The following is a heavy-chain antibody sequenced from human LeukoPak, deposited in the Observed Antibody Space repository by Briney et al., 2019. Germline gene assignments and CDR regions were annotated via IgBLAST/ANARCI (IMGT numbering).Heavy chain of an antibody. Sequence: SETLSLTCSVSGYSISSGYYWGWIRQPPGKGLEWIGSISHSGSTYYNPTLKSRVTISVDTSKNQFSLKLSSVTAADTAVYYCARAIAPPESKQWQTKVEESGAQRGPRYFDYWGQGTLVTVSS. D-gene: IGHD6-19*01. V-gene: IGHV4-38-2*02. J-gene: IGHJ4*02. CDR3: ARAIAPPESKQWQTKVEESGAQRGPRYFDY. CDR1: GYSISSGYY. CDR2: ISHSGST.